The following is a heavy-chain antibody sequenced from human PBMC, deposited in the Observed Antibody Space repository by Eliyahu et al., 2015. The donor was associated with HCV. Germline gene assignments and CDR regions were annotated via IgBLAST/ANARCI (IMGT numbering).Heavy chain of an antibody. CDR2: IKGDASXT. V-gene: IGHV3-7*01. D-gene: IGHD6-19*01. CDR1: GFTFSDHY. J-gene: IGHJ3*01. Sequence: EVQLVESGGSLVQPGGSLRLSCXASGFTFSDHYMNWVRQAPRKGLEWVANIKGDASXTFYVDSAKGRFTISRDNDKKSLFLEIHSLRDEDTAMYYCARENVIAVGGFDFWGQGTMVTVSS. CDR3: ARENVIAVGGFDF.